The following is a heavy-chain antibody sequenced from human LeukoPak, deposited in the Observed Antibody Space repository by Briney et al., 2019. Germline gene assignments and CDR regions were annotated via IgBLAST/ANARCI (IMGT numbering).Heavy chain of an antibody. CDR1: GGSISSYY. CDR3: ARDPSIFGAVNYDFDI. Sequence: PSETLSLTCTVSGGSISSYYWSWIRQPPGKGLEWIGYIYYSGSTDYNPSLKSRVTISVDTSKNQFSLRLSSVTAADTAVYYCARDPSIFGAVNYDFDIWGQGKMVTVSS. V-gene: IGHV4-59*01. D-gene: IGHD3-3*01. CDR2: IYYSGST. J-gene: IGHJ3*02.